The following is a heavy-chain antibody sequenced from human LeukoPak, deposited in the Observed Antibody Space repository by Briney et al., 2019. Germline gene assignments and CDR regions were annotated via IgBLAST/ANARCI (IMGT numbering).Heavy chain of an antibody. CDR2: IYYSGST. Sequence: SETLSLTCTVSGGSISSYYWSWIRQPPGKGLEWIGYIYYSGSTNYNPSLKSRVTISVDTSKNQFSLKLSSVTAADTDVYYCARSLRYFTYYFDYWGQGTLVTVSS. D-gene: IGHD3-9*01. V-gene: IGHV4-59*01. CDR3: ARSLRYFTYYFDY. CDR1: GGSISSYY. J-gene: IGHJ4*02.